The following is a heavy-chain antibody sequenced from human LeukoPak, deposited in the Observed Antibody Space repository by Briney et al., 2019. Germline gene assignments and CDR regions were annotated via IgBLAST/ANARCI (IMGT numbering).Heavy chain of an antibody. D-gene: IGHD1-14*01. CDR1: GITFSDYS. Sequence: GGSLRLSCTASGITFSDYSMNWIRQAPGKGLEWVGYISSSRITYYEDSLKGRFTSSRDNAKNSLYLQTSSLRAEASAVSYWASFTGVGSYYYYMAVWGNGTTVTVSS. V-gene: IGHV3-69-1*01. J-gene: IGHJ6*03. CDR2: ISSSRIT. CDR3: ASFTGVGSYYYYMAV.